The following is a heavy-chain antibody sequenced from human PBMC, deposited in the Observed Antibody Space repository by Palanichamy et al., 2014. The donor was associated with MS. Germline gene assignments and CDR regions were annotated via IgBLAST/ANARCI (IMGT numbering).Heavy chain of an antibody. D-gene: IGHD2-21*01. CDR2: ISHDATNK. CDR1: GFPLSDYT. CDR3: ARERGPDWDH. Sequence: QVQLVESGGGVVQPGRSLRLSCAASGFPLSDYTMHWARQAPGKGLEWVAVISHDATNKYYTDSVKGRFIISRDNSKDTMYLQMNSLRIEDSAVYYCARERGPDWDHWGLGTLVTVS. J-gene: IGHJ4*02. V-gene: IGHV3-30-3*01.